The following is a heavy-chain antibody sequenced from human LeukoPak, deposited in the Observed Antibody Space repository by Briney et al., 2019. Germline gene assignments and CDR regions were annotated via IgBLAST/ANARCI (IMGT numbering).Heavy chain of an antibody. J-gene: IGHJ4*02. V-gene: IGHV4-34*01. D-gene: IGHD2-15*01. Sequence: SETLSLTCAVNGGSFSGHYWSWIRQPPGMGLEWIGENNHSGSTNYNLSLKSRVTISVDTSKNQFSLKLSSVTAADTAVYYCARGPSGPYYFDYWGQGTPVTVSS. CDR1: GGSFSGHY. CDR3: ARGPSGPYYFDY. CDR2: NNHSGST.